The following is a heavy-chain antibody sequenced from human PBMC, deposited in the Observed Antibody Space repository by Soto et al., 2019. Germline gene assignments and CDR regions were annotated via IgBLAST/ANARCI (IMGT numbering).Heavy chain of an antibody. V-gene: IGHV6-1*01. CDR1: VDSVSRNSAA. J-gene: IGHJ6*02. D-gene: IGHD6-6*01. CDR2: TYYRSKWYN. CDR3: ARDSQLGYYYYGMDV. Sequence: SQTLSLPCAISVDSVSRNSAAWDCVRPSPSRGLEWLGRTYYRSKWYNDYAVSVKSRITINPDTSKNQFSLQLNSVTPEDTAVYYCARDSQLGYYYYGMDVWGQGTTVTVSS.